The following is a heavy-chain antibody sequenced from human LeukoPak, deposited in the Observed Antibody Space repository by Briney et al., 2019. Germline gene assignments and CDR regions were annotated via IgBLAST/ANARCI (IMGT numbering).Heavy chain of an antibody. J-gene: IGHJ4*02. V-gene: IGHV4-31*03. CDR1: GGSISSGGYY. Sequence: SETLSLTCTVSGGSISSGGYYWSWIRQHPGKGLEWIGYIYHSGSTYYNPSLKSRVTISVDTSKNQFSLKLSSVTAADTAVYYCARDRGYYYDSSGYYSGYFDYWGQGTLVTVSS. D-gene: IGHD3-22*01. CDR2: IYHSGST. CDR3: ARDRGYYYDSSGYYSGYFDY.